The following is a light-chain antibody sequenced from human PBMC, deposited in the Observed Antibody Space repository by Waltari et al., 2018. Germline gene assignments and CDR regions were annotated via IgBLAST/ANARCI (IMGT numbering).Light chain of an antibody. V-gene: IGKV3-20*01. Sequence: EVVLPQSPGTLSLSPGERATLSCRASQGVGKYLAWYQQRPGQAPRLLLYHTSIRATGIPDRFSGSGYGTDFSLTISRLEPEDFAVYYWQKYDFLPATFGQGTTVEIK. CDR1: QGVGKY. CDR3: QKYDFLPAT. J-gene: IGKJ1*01. CDR2: HTS.